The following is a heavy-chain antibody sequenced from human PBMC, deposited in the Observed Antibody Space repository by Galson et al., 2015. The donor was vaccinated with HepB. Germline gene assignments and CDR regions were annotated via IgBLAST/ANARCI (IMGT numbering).Heavy chain of an antibody. D-gene: IGHD3-3*01. CDR2: IIPIFGTA. CDR1: GGTFSSYA. Sequence: SVTVSCKASGGTFSSYAISWVRQAPGQGLEWMGGIIPIFGTANYAQKFQGRVTITADESTSTAYMELSSLRSEDTAVYYCARGPGRDDFWSGYFDYWGQGTLVTVSS. J-gene: IGHJ4*02. CDR3: ARGPGRDDFWSGYFDY. V-gene: IGHV1-69*13.